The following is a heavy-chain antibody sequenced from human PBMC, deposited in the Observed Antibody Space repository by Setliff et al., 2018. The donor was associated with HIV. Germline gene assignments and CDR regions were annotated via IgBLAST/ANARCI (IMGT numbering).Heavy chain of an antibody. CDR1: GDTFNTYS. J-gene: IGHJ1*01. D-gene: IGHD5-18*01. Sequence: ASVKVSCKTSGDTFNTYSISWVRQAPGQGLEWMGGIIPMLRATKYAQRFQGRVTITADKSTSTVYMELRSLRSEDTAVYFCARGWSEDTSVVQVEYFQHWGQGTLVTVSS. V-gene: IGHV1-69*10. CDR3: ARGWSEDTSVVQVEYFQH. CDR2: IIPMLRAT.